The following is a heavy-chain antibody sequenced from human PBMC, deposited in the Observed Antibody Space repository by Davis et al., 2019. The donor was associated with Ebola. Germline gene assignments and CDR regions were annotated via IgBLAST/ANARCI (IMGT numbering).Heavy chain of an antibody. Sequence: ASVKVSCKASGYTFTGYYMHWVRQALGQGLEWMGIINPSGGSTTYAQKFQGRVTMTRDTSTRTVYMELSSLRSEDTAVYYCARGRGHYEYSGGDYWGQGTLVTVSS. CDR2: INPSGGST. CDR3: ARGRGHYEYSGGDY. V-gene: IGHV1-46*01. J-gene: IGHJ4*02. CDR1: GYTFTGYY. D-gene: IGHD2-21*01.